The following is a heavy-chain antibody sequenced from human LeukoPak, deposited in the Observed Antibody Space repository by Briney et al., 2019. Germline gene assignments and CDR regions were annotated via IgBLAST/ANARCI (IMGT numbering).Heavy chain of an antibody. Sequence: PSETLSLTCTVSGGSISSGSYYWSWIRQPAGKGLEWIGRIYTSGSTNYNPSLKSRVTISVDTSKNQFSLKLSSVTAADTAVYYCARDRDYYDSRGRFDPWGQGTLVTVSS. J-gene: IGHJ5*02. CDR2: IYTSGST. CDR1: GGSISSGSYY. V-gene: IGHV4-61*02. CDR3: ARDRDYYDSRGRFDP. D-gene: IGHD3-22*01.